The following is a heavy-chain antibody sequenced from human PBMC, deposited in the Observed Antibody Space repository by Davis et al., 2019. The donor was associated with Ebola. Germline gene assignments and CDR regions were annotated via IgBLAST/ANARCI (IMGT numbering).Heavy chain of an antibody. Sequence: GESLKISCAASGFVFSSYVMSWVRRAPGKGLEWVSTLGLSADTYYADSVKGRFTISRDNSKNTLYLQMNSLGAEDTAVYYCARDRGTYYYGSASQGFDYWGQGTLVTVSS. J-gene: IGHJ4*02. D-gene: IGHD3-10*01. V-gene: IGHV3-23*01. CDR1: GFVFSSYV. CDR2: LGLSADT. CDR3: ARDRGTYYYGSASQGFDY.